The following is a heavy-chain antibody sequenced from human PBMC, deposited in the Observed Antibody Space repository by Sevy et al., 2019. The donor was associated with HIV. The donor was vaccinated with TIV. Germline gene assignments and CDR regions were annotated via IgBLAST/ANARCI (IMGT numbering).Heavy chain of an antibody. CDR2: ISGSGGST. CDR1: GFTFNTHA. V-gene: IGHV3-23*01. D-gene: IGHD5-12*01. J-gene: IGHJ6*02. CDR3: AKAGATKDGMDV. Sequence: GGSLRLSCAASGFTFNTHAMNWVRQAPGKGLEWVSGISGSGGSTYYADSVKGRFTISRDNFKNTLYLQMNSLRAEDTAVYYCAKAGATKDGMDVLGQGTTVTVSS.